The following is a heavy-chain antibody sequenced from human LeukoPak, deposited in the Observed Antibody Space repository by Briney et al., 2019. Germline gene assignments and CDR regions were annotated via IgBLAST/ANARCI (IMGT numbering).Heavy chain of an antibody. Sequence: SETLSLTCTVSGGSISSSSYYWGWIRQPPGKGLVWIGSIYYSGSTYYNPSLKSRVTISVDTSKNQFSLKLSSVTAADTAVYYCARYWYCSGGSCSTRTYYYYGMDVWGQGTTVTVSS. V-gene: IGHV4-39*07. CDR3: ARYWYCSGGSCSTRTYYYYGMDV. CDR2: IYYSGST. D-gene: IGHD2-15*01. J-gene: IGHJ6*02. CDR1: GGSISSSSYY.